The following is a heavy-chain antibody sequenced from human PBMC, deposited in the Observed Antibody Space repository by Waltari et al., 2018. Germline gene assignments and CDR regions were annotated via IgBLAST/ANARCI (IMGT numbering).Heavy chain of an antibody. J-gene: IGHJ5*02. V-gene: IGHV4-4*02. CDR2: VPSTGKT. D-gene: IGHD2-15*01. CDR3: ARDRGRGLYLDA. CDR1: NR. Sequence: NRWGWVRPSPRRGMGWIGQVPSTGKTNLSPSFGSRVTMFLDASNNQFSLKVTSATAADTAVYYCARDRGRGLYLDAWGPGTLVTVSP.